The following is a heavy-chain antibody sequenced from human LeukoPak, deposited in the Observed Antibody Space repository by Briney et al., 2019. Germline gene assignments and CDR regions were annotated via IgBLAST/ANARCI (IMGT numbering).Heavy chain of an antibody. Sequence: SVKVSCKASGGTFSSYAISWVRQAPGQGLEWMGGIIPIFGTANYAQKFQGRVTITTDESTSAAYMELSSLRSEDTAVYYCASEGYCSGGSCYSGLDYWGQGTLVTVSS. V-gene: IGHV1-69*05. CDR2: IIPIFGTA. D-gene: IGHD2-15*01. CDR3: ASEGYCSGGSCYSGLDY. CDR1: GGTFSSYA. J-gene: IGHJ4*02.